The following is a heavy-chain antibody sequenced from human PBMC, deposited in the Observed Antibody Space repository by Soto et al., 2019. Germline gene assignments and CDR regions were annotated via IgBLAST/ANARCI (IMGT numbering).Heavy chain of an antibody. CDR2: IKQDGSEK. J-gene: IGHJ4*02. CDR1: GFTFSSYW. CDR3: ARYYDFWSGYYNYFDY. V-gene: IGHV3-7*01. Sequence: PGGSLRLSCAASGFTFSSYWMSWVRQAPGKGLEWVANIKQDGSEKYYVDSVKGRFTISRDNAKNSLYLQMNSLRAEDTAVYYCARYYDFWSGYYNYFDYRGQGTLVTVSS. D-gene: IGHD3-3*01.